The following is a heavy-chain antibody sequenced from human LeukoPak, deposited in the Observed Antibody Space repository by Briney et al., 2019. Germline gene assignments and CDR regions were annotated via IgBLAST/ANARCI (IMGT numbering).Heavy chain of an antibody. CDR3: AKDRETTYYYDSSGYPEYFQN. D-gene: IGHD3-22*01. V-gene: IGHV3-23*01. CDR2: ISGSGGST. CDR1: GFTFSSYA. J-gene: IGHJ1*01. Sequence: GGSLRLSCAASGFTFSSYAMSWVRQAPGKGLEWVSAISGSGGSTYYADSVKGRFTISRDNSKNALYLQMNSLRAEDTAVYYCAKDRETTYYYDSSGYPEYFQNWGQGTLVTVSS.